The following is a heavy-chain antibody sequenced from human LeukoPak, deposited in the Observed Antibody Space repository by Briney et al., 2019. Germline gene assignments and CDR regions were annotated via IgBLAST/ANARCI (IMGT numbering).Heavy chain of an antibody. CDR2: IYPGDSDT. D-gene: IGHD3/OR15-3a*01. Sequence: GESLKISCKGSGFSFTAYWIGWVRQMPGEGLEWMGIIYPGDSDTRNRPSFQGQVTISADKSISTAYLQWSSLKASDTAMYYCARTTLDAFDIWGQGTMVTVSS. CDR1: GFSFTAYW. CDR3: ARTTLDAFDI. V-gene: IGHV5-51*01. J-gene: IGHJ3*02.